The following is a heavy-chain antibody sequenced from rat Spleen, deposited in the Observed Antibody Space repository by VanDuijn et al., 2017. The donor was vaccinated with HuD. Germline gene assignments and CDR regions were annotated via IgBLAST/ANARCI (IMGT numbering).Heavy chain of an antibody. CDR2: ISTSGNT. CDR1: GFTFSYHG. Sequence: EVDLVESGGGLVQPGRSMNLSCEASGFTFSYHGMAWVRQAPTKGLEWVASISTSGNTFYRDSVKGRFTISRDNAKSTLYLQLDSLRSEDTATYYCARHPQLGTYWYFDFWGPGTMVTVSS. CDR3: ARHPQLGTYWYFDF. D-gene: IGHD3-4*01. J-gene: IGHJ1*01. V-gene: IGHV5-25*01.